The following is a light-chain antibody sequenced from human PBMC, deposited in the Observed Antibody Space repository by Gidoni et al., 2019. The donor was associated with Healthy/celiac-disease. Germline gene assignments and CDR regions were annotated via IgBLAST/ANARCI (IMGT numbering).Light chain of an antibody. Sequence: DIQMTQSPSTLSASVGDRVTITCRASQSISSWLAWYQQKPGEAPKLLIYDASSLESGVPSRFSGSGSGTEFTLTISSLQPDDFATYYCQQYNSYSPELTFGGGTKVEIK. CDR2: DAS. J-gene: IGKJ4*01. CDR3: QQYNSYSPELT. CDR1: QSISSW. V-gene: IGKV1-5*01.